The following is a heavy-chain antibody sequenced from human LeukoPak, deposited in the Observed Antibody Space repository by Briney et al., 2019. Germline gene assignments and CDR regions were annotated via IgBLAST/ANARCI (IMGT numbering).Heavy chain of an antibody. CDR3: LNAAIDY. CDR1: GFTFSSYG. D-gene: IGHD6-25*01. Sequence: PGGSLRLSCAASGFTFSSYGMHWVRQAPGKGLEWVAVISYDGSNKYYADSVKGRFTISRDNSKNTLYLQMNSLRAEDTAVYYCLNAAIDYWGQGTLVTVSS. V-gene: IGHV3-30*18. J-gene: IGHJ4*02. CDR2: ISYDGSNK.